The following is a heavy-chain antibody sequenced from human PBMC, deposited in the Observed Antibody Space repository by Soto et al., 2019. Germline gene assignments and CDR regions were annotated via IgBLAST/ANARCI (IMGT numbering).Heavy chain of an antibody. CDR2: ISAYNGNT. J-gene: IGHJ6*02. Sequence: QVQLVQSGAEVKKPGASVKVSCKASGYTFTSYGISWVRQAPGQGLEWMGWISAYNGNTNYAQKLQGRFTMTTDTSTSTAYMELRSLRSDDTAVYYCASFSIAATDPYGMDVWGQGTTVTVSS. V-gene: IGHV1-18*01. CDR3: ASFSIAATDPYGMDV. CDR1: GYTFTSYG. D-gene: IGHD6-13*01.